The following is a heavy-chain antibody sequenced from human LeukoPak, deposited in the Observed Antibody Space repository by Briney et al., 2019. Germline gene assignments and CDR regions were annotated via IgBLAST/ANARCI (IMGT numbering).Heavy chain of an antibody. D-gene: IGHD2-2*01. CDR2: IIPILGVT. Sequence: SVKVSCKTSGGTFSSYAINWVRQAPGQGLEWMGRIIPILGVTNYAQRFQGRATITADRSTNTAYMELSSLRSEDTAVYYCAREPSSRLGYCSSTSCQGDYWGQGTLVTVSS. J-gene: IGHJ4*02. V-gene: IGHV1-69*04. CDR3: AREPSSRLGYCSSTSCQGDY. CDR1: GGTFSSYA.